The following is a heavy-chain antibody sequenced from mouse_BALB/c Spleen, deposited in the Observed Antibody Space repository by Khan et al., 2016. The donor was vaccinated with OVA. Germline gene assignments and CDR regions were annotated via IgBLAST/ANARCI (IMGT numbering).Heavy chain of an antibody. J-gene: IGHJ4*01. CDR3: ARQPYYHYNIMDY. CDR2: IWSDGST. D-gene: IGHD2-10*01. CDR1: GFSLTNYG. Sequence: VKLEESGPGLAAPSQSLSITCTISGFSLTNYGVHWVRQPPGKGLEWLVVIWSDGSTNYNSVLKSRLTVTKDNSQSQVFLKMNSLQTDDTVIYFCARQPYYHYNIMDYWGQGTSVTVSS. V-gene: IGHV2-6-1*01.